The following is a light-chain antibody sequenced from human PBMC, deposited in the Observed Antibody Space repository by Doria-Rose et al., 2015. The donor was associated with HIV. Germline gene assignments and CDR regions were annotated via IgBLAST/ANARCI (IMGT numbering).Light chain of an antibody. CDR1: QSFSSTY. J-gene: IGKJ1*01. Sequence: TQSPGTLSLSPGERATFSCRASQSFSSTYLAWYQQKPGQAPSLLIYDGSTRATGIPDRFSASGSGTDFTLTTNRLEPEDFALYYCHQYGTSWTFGQGAKVEI. CDR3: HQYGTSWT. V-gene: IGKV3-20*01. CDR2: DGS.